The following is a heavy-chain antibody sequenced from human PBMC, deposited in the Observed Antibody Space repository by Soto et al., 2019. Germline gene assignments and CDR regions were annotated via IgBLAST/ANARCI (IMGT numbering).Heavy chain of an antibody. J-gene: IGHJ3*02. V-gene: IGHV4-34*01. D-gene: IGHD4-17*01. CDR1: GGSFSGYY. CDR3: ARGYLRSPDAFDI. Sequence: SETLSLTGAVYGGSFSGYYWSWIRQPPGKGLEWIGEINHSGSTNYNPSLKSRVTISVDTSKNQFSLKLSSVTAADTAVYYCARGYLRSPDAFDIWGQGTMVTVSS. CDR2: INHSGST.